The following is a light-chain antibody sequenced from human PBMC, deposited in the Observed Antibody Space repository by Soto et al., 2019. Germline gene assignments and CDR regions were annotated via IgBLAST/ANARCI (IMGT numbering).Light chain of an antibody. CDR2: RNN. Sequence: QSVLTQPPSGSGTPGQRVTISCSGSSSNIGSKYVYWYQQLPGTAPKLLMYRNNQRPSGVPDRFSGSKSGTSASLAISGLRSEDEADYYCAAWDAGVSGPAFGGGTKVTVL. CDR1: SSNIGSKY. J-gene: IGLJ2*01. V-gene: IGLV1-47*01. CDR3: AAWDAGVSGPA.